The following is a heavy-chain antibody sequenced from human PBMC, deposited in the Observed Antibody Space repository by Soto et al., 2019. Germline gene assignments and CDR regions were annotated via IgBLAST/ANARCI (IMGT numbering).Heavy chain of an antibody. Sequence: GASVKVSCKASGGTFSSYAISWVRQAPGQGLEWMGGIIPIFGTANYAQKFQGRVTITADESTSTAYMELSSLRSEDTAVYYCARDLGDCTNGVCPYNWFDPWGQGTLVTVSS. V-gene: IGHV1-69*13. D-gene: IGHD2-8*01. CDR1: GGTFSSYA. J-gene: IGHJ5*02. CDR2: IIPIFGTA. CDR3: ARDLGDCTNGVCPYNWFDP.